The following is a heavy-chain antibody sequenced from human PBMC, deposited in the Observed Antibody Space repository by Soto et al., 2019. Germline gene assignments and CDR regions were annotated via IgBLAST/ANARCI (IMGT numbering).Heavy chain of an antibody. J-gene: IGHJ4*02. Sequence: SETLSLTCIVSGASFSDANYYWVWLRQPPGEGLEWIGSFYYDGRTYYNASLKSRVTISVDTSKNHFSLMLTSVTAADTAVYYCASRSQIVVAPTWDQGTLVTASS. CDR1: GASFSDANYY. CDR3: ASRSQIVVAPT. CDR2: FYYDGRT. V-gene: IGHV4-39*02. D-gene: IGHD3-22*01.